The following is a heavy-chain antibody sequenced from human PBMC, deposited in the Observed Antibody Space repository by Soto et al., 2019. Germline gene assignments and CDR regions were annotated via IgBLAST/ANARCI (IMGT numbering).Heavy chain of an antibody. CDR2: IYPGDSDT. CDR3: ATYVDSSSPDAFDI. J-gene: IGHJ3*02. V-gene: IGHV5-51*01. D-gene: IGHD6-13*01. Sequence: GESLKISCKGSGYSFTIYWIGWVLQMPGKGLEWMGIIYPGDSDTRYSPSFQGQVTISADKSISTAYLQWSSLKASDTAMYYCATYVDSSSPDAFDIWGQGTMVTVSS. CDR1: GYSFTIYW.